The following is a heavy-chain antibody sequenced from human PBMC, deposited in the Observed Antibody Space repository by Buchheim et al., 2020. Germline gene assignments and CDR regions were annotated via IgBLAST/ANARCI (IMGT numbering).Heavy chain of an antibody. Sequence: QVQLQESGPGLVKPSGTLSLTCAVSGGSISSSNWWSWVRQPPGKGLEWIGEIYHSGSTNYHPSLKSRVTISVDKSKNQFSLKLSSVTAADTAVYYCARSVSTSSPSLYDSSGYYDYWGQGTL. CDR1: GGSISSSNW. J-gene: IGHJ4*02. D-gene: IGHD3-22*01. V-gene: IGHV4-4*02. CDR3: ARSVSTSSPSLYDSSGYYDY. CDR2: IYHSGST.